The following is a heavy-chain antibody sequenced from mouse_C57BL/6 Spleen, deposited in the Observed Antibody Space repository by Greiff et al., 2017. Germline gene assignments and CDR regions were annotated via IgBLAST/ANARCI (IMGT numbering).Heavy chain of an antibody. V-gene: IGHV1-74*01. CDR3: AIDSNYVKAWFAY. CDR2: IHPSDSDT. Sequence: QVHVKQPGAELVKPGASVQVSCKASGYTFTSYWLHWVKQRPGQGLEWIGRIHPSDSDTNYNQKFKGKATLTVDKSSSTAYMQLSSLTSEDSAVYYCAIDSNYVKAWFAYWGQAALVTVSA. D-gene: IGHD2-5*01. J-gene: IGHJ3*01. CDR1: GYTFTSYW.